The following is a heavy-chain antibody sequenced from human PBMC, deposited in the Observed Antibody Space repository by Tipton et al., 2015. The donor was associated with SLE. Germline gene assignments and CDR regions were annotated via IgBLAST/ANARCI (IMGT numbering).Heavy chain of an antibody. CDR1: GFSFHDYG. CDR2: ISGNTYRT. Sequence: SLRLSCVGSGFSFHDYGMHWVRQLPGKGLEWVSGISGNTYRTAYAKSVRGGFTISRDNARKSLYLQMDTLGPEDTALYYCVKDDPYYDRVGYWQEAGAFNLGGRGTMVAVSS. CDR3: VKDDPYYDRVGYWQEAGAFNL. D-gene: IGHD3-22*01. V-gene: IGHV3-9*01. J-gene: IGHJ3*01.